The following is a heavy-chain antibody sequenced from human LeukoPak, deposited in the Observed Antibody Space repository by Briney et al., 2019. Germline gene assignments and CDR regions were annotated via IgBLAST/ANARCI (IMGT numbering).Heavy chain of an antibody. D-gene: IGHD1-1*01. J-gene: IGHJ4*02. CDR3: ARVQLERSGEPFDY. Sequence: GASVKVSCKASGYTFSSDGISWVRQAPGQGLEWMGWISSYNGNTKYAEKLQGRVTMTTDTSTSTAYKELRSLRSDDTAVYYCARVQLERSGEPFDYWGQGTLVTVPS. CDR1: GYTFSSDG. V-gene: IGHV1-18*01. CDR2: ISSYNGNT.